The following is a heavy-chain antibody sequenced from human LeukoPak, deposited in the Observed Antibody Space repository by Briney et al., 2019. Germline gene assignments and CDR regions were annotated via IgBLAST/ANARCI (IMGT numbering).Heavy chain of an antibody. CDR2: IFGNGGTT. CDR1: GLTFSSYA. V-gene: IGHV3-23*01. D-gene: IGHD2-8*01. J-gene: IGHJ4*02. Sequence: HTGGSLRLSCAASGLTFSSYAMNWVRQAPGKGLEWVSTIFGNGGTTYYADSVKGRFTISRDNSKSTVYLQMSSLRADDTALYYCATASPYMFTNGPGVYWGQGTLVTVSS. CDR3: ATASPYMFTNGPGVY.